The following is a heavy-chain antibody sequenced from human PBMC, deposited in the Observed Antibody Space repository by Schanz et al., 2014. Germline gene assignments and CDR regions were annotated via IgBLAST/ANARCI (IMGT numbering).Heavy chain of an antibody. D-gene: IGHD2-15*01. CDR1: GFTLSSYA. CDR2: ISYDGSNK. V-gene: IGHV3-30-3*01. Sequence: QAQLVESGGGVVQPGRSLRLSCAAYGFTLSSYAMHWVRQAPGKGLEWVAVISYDGSNKYYADSVKGRFTISRDNSKNTLYLQMNTLRAEDTAVYYCARDRGYCSGGSCLAFDYWGQGTLXTVSS. CDR3: ARDRGYCSGGSCLAFDY. J-gene: IGHJ4*02.